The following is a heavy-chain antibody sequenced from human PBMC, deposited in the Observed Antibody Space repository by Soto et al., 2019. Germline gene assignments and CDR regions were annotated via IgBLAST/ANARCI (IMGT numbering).Heavy chain of an antibody. J-gene: IGHJ4*02. CDR3: ARGGLLAFFDY. Sequence: ASVKVSCKAFGYTFTTYGINWVRQAPGQGLEWMGWINTYSGTTNYAQKIQGRVTMTTDTSTSTAYMELRSLSSDDTAVYYCARGGLLAFFDYWGQGTLVTVSS. CDR1: GYTFTTYG. D-gene: IGHD2-15*01. V-gene: IGHV1-18*01. CDR2: INTYSGTT.